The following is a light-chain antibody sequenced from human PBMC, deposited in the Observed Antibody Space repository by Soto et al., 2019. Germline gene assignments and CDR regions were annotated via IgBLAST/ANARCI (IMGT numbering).Light chain of an antibody. CDR1: QSVSSN. V-gene: IGKV3-15*01. Sequence: VMTQSPATLSVSPGERATLSCRASQSVSSNLAWYQQKPGQAPRLFIYGASTRATAIPPRFSGSGSGTEFTLTISSLQSEDFAVYYCQQYGSSRTFGQGTKVDIK. CDR2: GAS. J-gene: IGKJ1*01. CDR3: QQYGSSRT.